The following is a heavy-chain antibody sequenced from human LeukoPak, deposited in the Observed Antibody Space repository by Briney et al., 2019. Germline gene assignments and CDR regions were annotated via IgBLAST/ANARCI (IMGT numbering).Heavy chain of an antibody. V-gene: IGHV1-2*02. D-gene: IGHD2-8*01. J-gene: IGHJ3*02. CDR1: GYTFSGYY. CDR3: ASLLTVPNKPRGAFDI. CDR2: INPNSGGT. Sequence: ASVKVSCKASGYTFSGYYMHWVRHAPGQGLEWMGWINPNSGGTNYAQKFQGRVTMTSDTSISTAYMELSRLRYDDTAVYYCASLLTVPNKPRGAFDIRGQGTMVTVSS.